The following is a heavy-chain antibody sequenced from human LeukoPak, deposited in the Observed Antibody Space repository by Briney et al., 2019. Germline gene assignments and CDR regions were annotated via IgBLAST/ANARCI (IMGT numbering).Heavy chain of an antibody. Sequence: GRSLRLSCAASGFTFNNYAMHWVRQAPGKGLEYVSSISSNGGSTYYANSVKGRFTISRENSQNTLYLRMGSLRAEDMAVYYCARASWYSSSLTLDFWGQGSLVTVSS. D-gene: IGHD6-6*01. J-gene: IGHJ4*02. CDR3: ARASWYSSSLTLDF. CDR2: ISSNGGST. V-gene: IGHV3-64*01. CDR1: GFTFNNYA.